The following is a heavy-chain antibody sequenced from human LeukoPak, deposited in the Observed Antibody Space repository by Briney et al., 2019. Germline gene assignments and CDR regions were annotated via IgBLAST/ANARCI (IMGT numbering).Heavy chain of an antibody. CDR1: GFTFSCYS. D-gene: IGHD2-2*01. CDR3: ASTPSDIVVVPAVDY. CDR2: ISSSSSTI. J-gene: IGHJ4*02. V-gene: IGHV3-48*01. Sequence: GGFLRLSCAASGFTFSCYSMNWVRQAPGKGLEWVSYISSSSSTIYYADSVKGRFTISRDNAKNSLYLQMNSLRAEDTAVYYCASTPSDIVVVPAVDYWGQRTLVTVSS.